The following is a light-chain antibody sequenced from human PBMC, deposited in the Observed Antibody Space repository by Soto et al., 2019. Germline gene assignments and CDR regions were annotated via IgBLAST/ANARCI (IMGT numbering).Light chain of an antibody. CDR3: TSYTTSSTVV. V-gene: IGLV2-14*03. Sequence: QSALTQPASVSGSPGQSITISCTGTSSDVGGYNYVSWYQHHPGKAPKLIIYDVSHRPSGVSYRFSGSKSGNTASLAISDLLADDEAHYYCTSYTTSSTVVFGGGTKVTVL. CDR1: SSDVGGYNY. CDR2: DVS. J-gene: IGLJ3*02.